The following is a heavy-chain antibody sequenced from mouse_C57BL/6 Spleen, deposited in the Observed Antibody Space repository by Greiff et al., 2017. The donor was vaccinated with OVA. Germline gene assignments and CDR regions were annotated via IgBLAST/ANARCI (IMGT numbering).Heavy chain of an antibody. V-gene: IGHV1-64*01. CDR2: IHPNSGST. CDR3: ARSIYDYDGFAY. CDR1: GYTFTSYW. Sequence: VQLQQSGAELVKPGASVKLSCKASGYTFTSYWMHWVKQRPGQGLEWIGMIHPNSGSTNYNEKFKSKATLTVDKSSSTAYMQLSSLTSEDSAVYYCARSIYDYDGFAYWGQGTLVTVSA. J-gene: IGHJ3*01. D-gene: IGHD2-4*01.